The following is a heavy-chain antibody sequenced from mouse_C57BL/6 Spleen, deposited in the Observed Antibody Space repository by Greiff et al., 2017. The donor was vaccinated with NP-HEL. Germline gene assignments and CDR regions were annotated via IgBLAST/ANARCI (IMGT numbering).Heavy chain of an antibody. D-gene: IGHD1-1*01. J-gene: IGHJ1*03. CDR2: IDPSDSET. V-gene: IGHV1-52*01. CDR3: ARVITTVVDWYFDV. CDR1: GYTFTSYW. Sequence: VQLQQPGAELVRPGSSVKLSCKASGYTFTSYWMHWVKQRPIQGLEWIGNIDPSDSETHYNQKFKDKATLTVDKSSSTAYMQLSSLTSEDSAVYYCARVITTVVDWYFDVWGTGTTVTVSS.